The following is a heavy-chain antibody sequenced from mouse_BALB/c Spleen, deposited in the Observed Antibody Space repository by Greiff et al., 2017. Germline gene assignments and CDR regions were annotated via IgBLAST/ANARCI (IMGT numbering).Heavy chain of an antibody. CDR3: ARGDWDGAMDY. V-gene: IGHV5-6-5*01. J-gene: IGHJ4*01. Sequence: DVMLVESGGGLVKPGGSLKLSCAASGFTFSSYAMSWVRQTPEKRLEWVASISSGGSTYYPDSVKGRFTISRDNARNILYLQMSSLRSEDTAMYYCARGDWDGAMDYWGQGTSVTVSS. CDR2: ISSGGST. D-gene: IGHD4-1*01. CDR1: GFTFSSYA.